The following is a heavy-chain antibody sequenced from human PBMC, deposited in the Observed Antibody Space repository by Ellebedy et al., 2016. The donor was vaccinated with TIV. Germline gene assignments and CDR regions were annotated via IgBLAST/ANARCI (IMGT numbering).Heavy chain of an antibody. CDR3: ARQPLVAYWYVDL. D-gene: IGHD6-13*01. Sequence: LRLSCTVSGGSISSGGYYWSWIRQHPGKGLEWIGYIYYSGSTYNNPSLTSRVTISVDTSKNQFSLKLSSVTAADTAVYYCARQPLVAYWYVDLWGRGTLVTVSS. J-gene: IGHJ2*01. V-gene: IGHV4-31*03. CDR2: IYYSGST. CDR1: GGSISSGGYY.